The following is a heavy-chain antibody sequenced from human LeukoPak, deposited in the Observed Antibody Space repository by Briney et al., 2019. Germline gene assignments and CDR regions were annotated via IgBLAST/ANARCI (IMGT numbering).Heavy chain of an antibody. D-gene: IGHD2-2*01. CDR2: IIPIFGTV. Sequence: ASVKVSCKASGCTFSSYAISWVRQAPGQGLEWMGGIIPIFGTVIYAQKVQGRATITADESTSTAYMELSSLRSEDTAVYYCARESTHIVVVPAAIPPVSDYYYGMDVWSQATTVTVSS. V-gene: IGHV1-69*01. J-gene: IGHJ6*02. CDR1: GCTFSSYA. CDR3: ARESTHIVVVPAAIPPVSDYYYGMDV.